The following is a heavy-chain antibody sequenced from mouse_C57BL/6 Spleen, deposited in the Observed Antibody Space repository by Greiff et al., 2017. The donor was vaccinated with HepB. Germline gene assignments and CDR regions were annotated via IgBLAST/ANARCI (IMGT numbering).Heavy chain of an antibody. J-gene: IGHJ4*01. Sequence: SCKASGYTFTSYWMHWVKQRPGQGLEWIGEIDPSDSYTNYNQKFKGKSTLTVDKSSSTAYMQLSSLTSEDSAVYYCARGNAGAMDYWGQGTSVTVSS. CDR1: GYTFTSYW. V-gene: IGHV1-69*01. CDR2: IDPSDSYT. CDR3: ARGNAGAMDY.